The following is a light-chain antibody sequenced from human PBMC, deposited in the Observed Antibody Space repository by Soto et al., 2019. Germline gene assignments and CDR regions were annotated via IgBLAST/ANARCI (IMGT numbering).Light chain of an antibody. Sequence: QPVLTQPPSASATPGQRVTISCSGSSSNIGSNAVHWYQQLPGTAPKLLIYSTNQRPSGVPDQFSGSKSATSASLAISGLRSEDEADYYCAAWDASLNAVIFGGGTKLTVL. J-gene: IGLJ2*01. CDR2: STN. CDR1: SSNIGSNA. V-gene: IGLV1-44*01. CDR3: AAWDASLNAVI.